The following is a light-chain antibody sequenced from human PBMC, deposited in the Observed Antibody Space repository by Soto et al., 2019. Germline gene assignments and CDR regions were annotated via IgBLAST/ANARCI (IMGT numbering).Light chain of an antibody. J-gene: IGLJ1*01. CDR3: QSYDSSLSGSYV. V-gene: IGLV1-40*01. Sequence: QSLLTRPPSVSGAPGQRVTISCTGRSSNIGAGYDVHWYQRLPGTAPRHLILGNSHRPSGVPDRFSGFKSGTSASLAITGLQAEDEADYYCQSYDSSLSGSYVFGTGTKVTVL. CDR2: GNS. CDR1: SSNIGAGYD.